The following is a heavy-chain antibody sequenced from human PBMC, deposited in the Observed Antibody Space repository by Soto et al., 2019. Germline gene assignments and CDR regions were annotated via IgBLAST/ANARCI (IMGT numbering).Heavy chain of an antibody. CDR1: GGSISSYY. CDR3: ARDPKYYDILTGYSPFDY. V-gene: IGHV4-59*12. CDR2: IYYSGST. D-gene: IGHD3-9*01. J-gene: IGHJ4*02. Sequence: SETLSLTCTVSGGSISSYYWSWIRQPPGKGLEWIGYIYYSGSTNYNPSLKSRVTISVDTSKNQFSLKLSSVTAADTAVYYCARDPKYYDILTGYSPFDYWGQGTLVTVSS.